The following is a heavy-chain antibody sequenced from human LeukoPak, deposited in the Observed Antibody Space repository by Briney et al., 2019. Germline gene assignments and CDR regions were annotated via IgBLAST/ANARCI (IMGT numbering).Heavy chain of an antibody. CDR2: ISYDGSNK. D-gene: IGHD2-2*02. V-gene: IGHV3-30-3*01. J-gene: IGHJ3*02. Sequence: GGSLRLSCAASGFTFSSYAMHWVRQAPGKGLEWVAVISYDGSNKYYADSVKGRFTISRDNAKNSLYLQMNSLRAEDTALYYCAKDKIPRPFDAFDIWGQGTMVTVSS. CDR1: GFTFSSYA. CDR3: AKDKIPRPFDAFDI.